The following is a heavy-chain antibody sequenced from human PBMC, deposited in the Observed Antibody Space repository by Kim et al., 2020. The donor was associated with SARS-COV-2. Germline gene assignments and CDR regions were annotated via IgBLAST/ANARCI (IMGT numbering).Heavy chain of an antibody. D-gene: IGHD1-26*01. CDR2: FDPEDGET. J-gene: IGHJ6*02. CDR3: ATAVGATSYYGMDV. CDR1: GYTLTELS. Sequence: ASVKVSCKVSGYTLTELSMHWVRQAPGKGLEWMGGFDPEDGETIYAQKFQGRVTMTEDTSTDTAXMELSSLRSEDTAVYYCATAVGATSYYGMDVWGQGTTVTVSS. V-gene: IGHV1-24*01.